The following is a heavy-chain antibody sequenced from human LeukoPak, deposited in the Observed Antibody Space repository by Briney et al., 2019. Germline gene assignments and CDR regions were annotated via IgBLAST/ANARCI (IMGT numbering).Heavy chain of an antibody. CDR3: AKNRDLVRYFDY. D-gene: IGHD3-22*01. J-gene: IGHJ4*02. CDR1: GFTFSSYA. V-gene: IGHV3-23*01. Sequence: PGGSLRLSCAASGFTFSSYAMSCVRQAPGKGLEWVSAISGSGGSTYYADSVKGRFTISRDNSKNTLYLQMNSLRAEDTAVYYCAKNRDLVRYFDYWGQGTLVTVSS. CDR2: ISGSGGST.